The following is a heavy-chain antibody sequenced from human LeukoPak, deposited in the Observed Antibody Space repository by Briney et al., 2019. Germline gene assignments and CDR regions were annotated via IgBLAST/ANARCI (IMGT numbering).Heavy chain of an antibody. CDR3: TTAGERPIRYFDY. D-gene: IGHD3-9*01. V-gene: IGHV1-8*01. Sequence: VASVKVSCKASGYSFSSYDINWVRQATGQGLAWMGWMNPNSGNTGYAQKFQGRVTMTRNTSINTAHMELSGLISEDTAVYFCTTAGERPIRYFDYWGQGTLVTVSS. J-gene: IGHJ4*02. CDR1: GYSFSSYD. CDR2: MNPNSGNT.